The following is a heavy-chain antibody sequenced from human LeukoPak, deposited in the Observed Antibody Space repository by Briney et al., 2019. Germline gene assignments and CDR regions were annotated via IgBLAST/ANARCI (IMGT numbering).Heavy chain of an antibody. CDR3: ARVLAVAGHDAFDI. V-gene: IGHV5-51*01. D-gene: IGHD6-19*01. CDR1: GYXFTTYW. J-gene: IGHJ3*02. CDR2: IYPGDSDT. Sequence: GESLKISCNGFGYXFTTYWIGLVRQMPGKGLDWMVTIYPGDSDTSYSPFFQGQITVSADKSISTAYLQWSSLKASDSAMYYCARVLAVAGHDAFDIWGQGTVVIVSS.